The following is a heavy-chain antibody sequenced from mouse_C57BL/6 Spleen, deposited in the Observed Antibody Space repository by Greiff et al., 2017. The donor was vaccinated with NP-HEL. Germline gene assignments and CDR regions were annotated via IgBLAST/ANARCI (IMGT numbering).Heavy chain of an antibody. J-gene: IGHJ2*01. CDR1: GYSITSGYY. CDR2: ISYDGSN. V-gene: IGHV3-6*01. D-gene: IGHD2-3*01. CDR3: ARDYDGSFDY. Sequence: VQRVESGPGLVKPSQSLSLTCSVTGYSITSGYYWNWIRQFPGNKLEWMGYISYDGSNNYNPSLKNRISITRDTSKNQFFLKLNSVTTEDTATYYCARDYDGSFDYWGQGTTLTVSS.